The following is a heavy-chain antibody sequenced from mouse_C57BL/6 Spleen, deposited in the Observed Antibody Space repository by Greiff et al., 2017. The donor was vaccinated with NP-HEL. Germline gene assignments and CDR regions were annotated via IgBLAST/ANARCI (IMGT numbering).Heavy chain of an antibody. CDR1: GYSITSGYY. Sequence: EVHLVESGPGLVKPSQSLSLTCSVTGYSITSGYYWNWIRQFPGNKLEWMGYISYDGSNNYNPSLKNRISITRDTSKNQFFLKLNSVTTEDTATYYCARGGDTDYWGQGTTLTVSS. CDR3: ARGGDTDY. J-gene: IGHJ2*01. V-gene: IGHV3-6*01. CDR2: ISYDGSN.